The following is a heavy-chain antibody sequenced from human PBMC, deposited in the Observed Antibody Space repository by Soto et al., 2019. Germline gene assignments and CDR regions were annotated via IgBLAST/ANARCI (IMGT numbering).Heavy chain of an antibody. CDR1: GFSLSSYD. D-gene: IGHD3-10*01. CDR2: IGTAGDP. CDR3: ARGPMVRGVISHFDY. J-gene: IGHJ4*02. Sequence: CGSMRLACAASGFSLSSYDMHWVRQATGKGLEWVSAIGTAGDPYYPGSVQGRFTISRENAKNSLYLQMNSLRAGDTAVYYCARGPMVRGVISHFDYWGQGPLVTVSS. V-gene: IGHV3-13*05.